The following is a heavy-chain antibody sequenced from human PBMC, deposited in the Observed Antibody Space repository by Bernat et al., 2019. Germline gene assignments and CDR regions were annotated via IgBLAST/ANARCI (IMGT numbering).Heavy chain of an antibody. CDR2: IKSKTDGGTT. J-gene: IGHJ4*02. D-gene: IGHD6-13*01. Sequence: EVQLVESGGGLVKPGGSLRLSCAASGFTFSNAWMSWVRQAPGKGLEWVGRIKSKTDGGTTDYAAPVKGRFTISRDDSKNTLYLQMNSLRAEDTAVYYCARDRKAAAGTLDYWGQGTLVTVSS. CDR3: ARDRKAAAGTLDY. CDR1: GFTFSNAW. V-gene: IGHV3-15*01.